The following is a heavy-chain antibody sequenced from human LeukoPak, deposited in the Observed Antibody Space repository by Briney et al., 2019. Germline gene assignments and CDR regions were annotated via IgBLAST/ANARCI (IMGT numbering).Heavy chain of an antibody. D-gene: IGHD6-6*01. J-gene: IGHJ4*02. CDR2: ISSSGSYI. CDR3: ARGTYRSSSPSIGMPYYLDY. CDR1: GFTFTRYS. Sequence: GGSLRLSCAASGFTFTRYSMNWVRQAPGKGLEWASSISSSGSYIFYAQSVEGRFIISRDNAKNSHYLQMNSLRVDDTAVYFCARGTYRSSSPSIGMPYYLDYWGQGILVTVSS. V-gene: IGHV3-21*01.